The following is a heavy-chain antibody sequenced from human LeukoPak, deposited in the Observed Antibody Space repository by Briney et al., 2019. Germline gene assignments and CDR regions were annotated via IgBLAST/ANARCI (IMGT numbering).Heavy chain of an antibody. CDR1: GGSFSGYY. D-gene: IGHD6-13*01. CDR2: INHSGST. Sequence: SETLSLTCAVYGGSFSGYYWSWIRQPPGKGLEWIGEINHSGSTNYNPSLKSRVTISVDTSKNQFSLKLSSVTAADTAVYYCARGPRWMLVIAAAGPFDCRGQGTLVTVSS. V-gene: IGHV4-34*01. J-gene: IGHJ4*02. CDR3: ARGPRWMLVIAAAGPFDC.